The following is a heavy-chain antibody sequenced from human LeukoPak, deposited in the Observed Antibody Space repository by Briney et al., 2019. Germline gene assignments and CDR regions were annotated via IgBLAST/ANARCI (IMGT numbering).Heavy chain of an antibody. D-gene: IGHD2-15*01. J-gene: IGHJ6*03. Sequence: SGTLSLTCTVSGGFISRYYWNWIRQPPGKGLEWIGYIYYSGSTSYNPSLKSRVTISVDRTKNQFSLKLSSVTAADTAVYYCARSYCSGNSCYSDYYYYMDVWGKGTTVTVSS. CDR3: ARSYCSGNSCYSDYYYYMDV. CDR1: GGFISRYY. V-gene: IGHV4-59*01. CDR2: IYYSGST.